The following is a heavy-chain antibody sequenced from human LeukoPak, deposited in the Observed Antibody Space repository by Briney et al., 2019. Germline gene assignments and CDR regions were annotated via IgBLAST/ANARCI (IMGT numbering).Heavy chain of an antibody. J-gene: IGHJ5*02. CDR3: ARNRCSSTSCYLPPSLDP. CDR2: INPSGGST. Sequence: ASVKVSCNASGYTFTSYYMHWVRQAPGQGLEWMGIINPSGGSTSYAPKFKGRVTMTRDMSTSTVYMEMSSLRSEDTAVYYCARNRCSSTSCYLPPSLDPWGQGTLVTVSS. CDR1: GYTFTSYY. D-gene: IGHD2-2*01. V-gene: IGHV1-46*01.